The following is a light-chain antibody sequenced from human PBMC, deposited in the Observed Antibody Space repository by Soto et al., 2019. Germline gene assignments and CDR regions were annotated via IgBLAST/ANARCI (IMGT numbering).Light chain of an antibody. CDR1: SSNIGSYYY. Sequence: QSVLTQPPSVSGAPGQRVTIPCTGSSSNIGSYYYVHWYQQLPGTVPKLLIYGDNNRPSGVPDRFSGSKSGTSASLAITGLQAEEEADYYCQSYDSSLSHVVFGGGTQLTVL. CDR3: QSYDSSLSHVV. V-gene: IGLV1-40*01. J-gene: IGLJ2*01. CDR2: GDN.